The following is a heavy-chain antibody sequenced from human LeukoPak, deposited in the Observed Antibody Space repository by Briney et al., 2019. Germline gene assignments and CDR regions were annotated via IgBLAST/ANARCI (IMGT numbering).Heavy chain of an antibody. Sequence: GGSLRLSCAASGFTFSSYAMSWVRQAPGKGLEWVSGISANGGRTYDAASVRGRFTISRDNSKNTLYLQMNSLRGEDTAIYYCVKKGLSFDYYAMDVWGPGTTVTVSS. CDR2: ISANGGRT. J-gene: IGHJ6*02. D-gene: IGHD1-26*01. CDR1: GFTFSSYA. CDR3: VKKGLSFDYYAMDV. V-gene: IGHV3-23*01.